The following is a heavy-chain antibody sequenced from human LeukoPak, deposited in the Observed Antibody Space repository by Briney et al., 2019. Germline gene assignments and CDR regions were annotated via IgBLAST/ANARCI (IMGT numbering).Heavy chain of an antibody. CDR1: GGSISSGGYY. CDR2: IYTSGST. D-gene: IGHD5-12*01. V-gene: IGHV4-61*02. CDR3: ARDGGYPDY. Sequence: SETLSLTCTVSGGSISSGGYYWSWIRQPAGKGLEWIGRIYTSGSTNYNPSLKSRVTMSVDTSKNQFSLKLSSVTAADTAVYYCARDGGYPDYWGQGTLVTVSS. J-gene: IGHJ4*02.